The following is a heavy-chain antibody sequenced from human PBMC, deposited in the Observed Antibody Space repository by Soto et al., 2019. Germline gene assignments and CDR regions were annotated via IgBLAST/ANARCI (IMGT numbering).Heavy chain of an antibody. V-gene: IGHV4-39*01. Sequence: PSETLSLTCTVSGDSIASSDYYWGWIRQPPGKGLAWIGSVSYTGASYYSPSLKSRISISLDTSKNQFSLRLSSLTAADTAVYYCVTLLFVWGQGTPVTVSS. D-gene: IGHD3-16*01. CDR3: VTLLFV. J-gene: IGHJ4*02. CDR1: GDSIASSDYY. CDR2: VSYTGAS.